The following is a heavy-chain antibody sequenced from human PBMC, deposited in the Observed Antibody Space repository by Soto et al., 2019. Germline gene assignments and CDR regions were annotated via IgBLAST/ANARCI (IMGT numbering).Heavy chain of an antibody. CDR3: ARGLRPYRHNWFDP. CDR2: INHSGST. D-gene: IGHD4-4*01. V-gene: IGHV4-34*01. CDR1: GGSFSGYY. J-gene: IGHJ5*02. Sequence: SETLSLTCAVYGGSFSGYYWSWIRQPPGKGLEWIGEINHSGSTNYNPSLKSRVTISVDTSKNQFSLKLSSVTAADTAVYYCARGLRPYRHNWFDPWGQGTLVTVSS.